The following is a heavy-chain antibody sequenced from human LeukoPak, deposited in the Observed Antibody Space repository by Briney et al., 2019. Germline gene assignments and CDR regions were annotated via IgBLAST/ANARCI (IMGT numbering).Heavy chain of an antibody. Sequence: SETLSLTCAVYGGSFSGYYWSWIRQPPGNGLEWIGEINHSGSTNYNPSLKSRVTISVDTSKNQFSLKVSSVTAADTAVYYCATVTTGDYYYYGMDVWGQGTTVTVSS. J-gene: IGHJ6*02. CDR2: INHSGST. D-gene: IGHD4-17*01. CDR3: ATVTTGDYYYYGMDV. V-gene: IGHV4-34*01. CDR1: GGSFSGYY.